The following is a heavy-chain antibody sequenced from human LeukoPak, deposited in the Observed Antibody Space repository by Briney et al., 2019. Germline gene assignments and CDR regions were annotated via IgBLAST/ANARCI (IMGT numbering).Heavy chain of an antibody. V-gene: IGHV3-30-3*01. CDR2: ISNDGNDK. D-gene: IGHD6-13*01. J-gene: IGHJ4*02. CDR3: ARDGDTAAAGYYFDS. CDR1: GFSFGSND. Sequence: PGRSLRLSCAASGFSFGSNDMHWVRQAPGKGLEWVAVISNDGNDKYNADSVKGRFTISRDNSKNMVYLQTNRRRVEDTAVYYCARDGDTAAAGYYFDSWGQGTLVTVSS.